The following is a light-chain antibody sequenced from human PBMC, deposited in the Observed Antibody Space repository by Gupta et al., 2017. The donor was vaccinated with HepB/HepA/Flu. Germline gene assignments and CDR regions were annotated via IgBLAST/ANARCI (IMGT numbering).Light chain of an antibody. J-gene: IGKJ1*01. V-gene: IGKV3-20*01. CDR3: QQYGSSHWT. Sequence: EIVLTQSPGTLSLSPGERATLSCRASQSVSSSYLAWYQQKPGQAPRLLIYGAASRATGIPDRGSGSGSGTDFTLTISRLEPEDVAVYYCQQYGSSHWTLGQGTKVEIK. CDR1: QSVSSSY. CDR2: GAA.